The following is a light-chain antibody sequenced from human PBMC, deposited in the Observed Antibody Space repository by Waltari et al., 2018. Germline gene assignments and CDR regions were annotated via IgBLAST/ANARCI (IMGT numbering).Light chain of an antibody. V-gene: IGLV2-14*03. CDR3: SSYIDSSTLEL. CDR1: SSDVGDYNY. J-gene: IGLJ2*01. Sequence: QSALTQPPSVSGSPGQSITISCTRTSSDVGDYNYVSWYQQHPGKATKLMIYDVSNRPSGVSNRFSGSKSGNTASLTISGLQAEDEADYYCSSYIDSSTLELFGGGTSLTVL. CDR2: DVS.